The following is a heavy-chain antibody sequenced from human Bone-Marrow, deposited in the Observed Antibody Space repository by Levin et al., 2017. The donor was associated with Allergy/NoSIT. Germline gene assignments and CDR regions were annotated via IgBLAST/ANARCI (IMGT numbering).Heavy chain of an antibody. CDR3: ARGRGAFDK. Sequence: ETLSLTCAASGLNFSRYWMSWLRQAPGKGPEWLANVKEDGSEKYYVDSVKGRFTISRDNAKNSLFLQMNSLRVEDSALYYCARGRGAFDKWGPGTMVIVSS. V-gene: IGHV3-7*04. CDR2: VKEDGSEK. J-gene: IGHJ3*02. CDR1: GLNFSRYW.